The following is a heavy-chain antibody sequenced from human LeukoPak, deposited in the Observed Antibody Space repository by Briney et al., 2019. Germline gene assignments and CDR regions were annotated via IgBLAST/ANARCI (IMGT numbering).Heavy chain of an antibody. CDR2: INSSSDYT. V-gene: IGHV3-11*06. D-gene: IGHD6-13*01. CDR1: GFPFQDYY. CDR3: ARPPYSSSWDPGWFDP. Sequence: PGGALRLSLVAPGFPFQDYYIGWVRPAPGEGLGWVLYINSSSDYTNYADSVRGRFTISRDNAKNSLYLQMNSLRAEDTAVYYCARPPYSSSWDPGWFDPWGQGTLITVSS. J-gene: IGHJ5*02.